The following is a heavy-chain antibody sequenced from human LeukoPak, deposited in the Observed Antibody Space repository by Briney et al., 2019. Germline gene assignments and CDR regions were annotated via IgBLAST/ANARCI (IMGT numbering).Heavy chain of an antibody. V-gene: IGHV3-30*18. D-gene: IGHD6-19*01. CDR2: ISYDGSNK. Sequence: QAGGSLRLSCAASGFTFSSYGMHWVRQAPGKGLEWVAVISYDGSNKYYADSVKGRFTISRDNSKNTLYLQMNSLRAEDTAVYYCAKDREAVAGWSLWGQGTLVTVSS. J-gene: IGHJ4*02. CDR1: GFTFSSYG. CDR3: AKDREAVAGWSL.